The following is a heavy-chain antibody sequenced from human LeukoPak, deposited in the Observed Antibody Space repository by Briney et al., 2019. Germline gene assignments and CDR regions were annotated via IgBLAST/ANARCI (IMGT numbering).Heavy chain of an antibody. J-gene: IGHJ4*02. CDR2: IYYTGST. D-gene: IGHD5/OR15-5a*01. CDR3: ARLLRVSTAGPDLYYFDD. CDR1: GGSIRTYY. V-gene: IGHV4-59*08. Sequence: NPSETLSLTCTVSGGSIRTYYWSWIRQPPGKGLEWIGYIYYTGSTNYNPSLKSRVTISINTSRTEFSLKLSSVTAADTAVYYCARLLRVSTAGPDLYYFDDWGQGTLVTVSS.